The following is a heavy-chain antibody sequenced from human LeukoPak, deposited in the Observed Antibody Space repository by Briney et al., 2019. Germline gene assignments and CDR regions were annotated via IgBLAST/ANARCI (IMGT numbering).Heavy chain of an antibody. V-gene: IGHV4-4*07. Sequence: SETLSLTCTVSGGSISGYYWSWIRQPAGKGPEWIGLIYSSGSTNYNPSLESRVTMSVDTSKHQFSLKLTSVTAADTAVYHCAREMHSFGYYFDYWGQGILVTVSS. CDR1: GGSISGYY. D-gene: IGHD5-18*01. J-gene: IGHJ4*02. CDR3: AREMHSFGYYFDY. CDR2: IYSSGST.